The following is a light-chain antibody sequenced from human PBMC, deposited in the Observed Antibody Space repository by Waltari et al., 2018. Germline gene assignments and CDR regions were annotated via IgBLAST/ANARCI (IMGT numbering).Light chain of an antibody. CDR1: QVISNY. V-gene: IGKV1-16*02. CDR3: QQYNSYPFT. CDR2: AAS. Sequence: RVTITCRASQVISNYLAWFQQKPGEAPKSLIFAASSLQSGVPSKFSGSGSGTDFTLTISSLQPEDFATYYCQQYNSYPFTFGGGTKVEIK. J-gene: IGKJ4*01.